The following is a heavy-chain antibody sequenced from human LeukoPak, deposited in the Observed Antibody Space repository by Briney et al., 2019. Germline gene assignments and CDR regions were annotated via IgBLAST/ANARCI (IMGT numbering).Heavy chain of an antibody. V-gene: IGHV4-31*03. CDR1: GDSFSRGGYY. CDR2: ISYNGNT. Sequence: SETLSLTCTVSGDSFSRGGYYWNWIRQFPGTGLEWLGYISYNGNTHYNPSLETRLDISIDTSKNQFALSLTSVTVADTAVYCARAIAAAVPDVWGQGTLVTVSS. D-gene: IGHD6-13*01. CDR3: RAIAAAVPDV. J-gene: IGHJ4*02.